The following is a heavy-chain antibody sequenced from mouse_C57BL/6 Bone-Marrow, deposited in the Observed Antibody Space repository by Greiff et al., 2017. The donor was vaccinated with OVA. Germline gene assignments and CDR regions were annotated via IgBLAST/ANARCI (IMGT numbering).Heavy chain of an antibody. Sequence: EVKLQESGAELVRPGASVKLSCTASGFNIKDDYMHWVKQRPEQGLEWIGWIDPENGDTEYASKFQGKATITADTSSNTAYLQLSSLTSEDTAVYYCTTGSGYYFDYWGQGTTLTVSS. V-gene: IGHV14-4*01. D-gene: IGHD3-2*02. CDR2: IDPENGDT. CDR1: GFNIKDDY. J-gene: IGHJ2*01. CDR3: TTGSGYYFDY.